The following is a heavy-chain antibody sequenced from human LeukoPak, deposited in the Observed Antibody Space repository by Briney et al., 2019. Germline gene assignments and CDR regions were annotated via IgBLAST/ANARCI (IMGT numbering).Heavy chain of an antibody. J-gene: IGHJ4*02. Sequence: GGSLRLSCAASGFTFSSYSMNWVRQAPGKGLEWVSAISGSGGSTYYADSVKGRFTISRDNSKNTLYLQMNSLRAEDTAVYYCAKDDMGIAAAGPDYWGQGTLVTVSS. V-gene: IGHV3-23*01. CDR2: ISGSGGST. CDR1: GFTFSSYS. CDR3: AKDDMGIAAAGPDY. D-gene: IGHD6-13*01.